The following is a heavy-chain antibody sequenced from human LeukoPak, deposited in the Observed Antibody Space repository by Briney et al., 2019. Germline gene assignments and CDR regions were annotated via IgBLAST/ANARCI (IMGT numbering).Heavy chain of an antibody. V-gene: IGHV1-3*01. J-gene: IGHJ5*02. CDR2: INAGNGNT. D-gene: IGHD1-26*01. CDR3: ARGGWELSNWFDP. Sequence: ASVKVSCKASGYTFTSYAMHWVRQAPGQRLEWMGWINAGNGNTKYSQKFQGRVTITRDTSTSTVYMELSSLRSEDTAVYYCARGGWELSNWFDPWGQGTLVTVSS. CDR1: GYTFTSYA.